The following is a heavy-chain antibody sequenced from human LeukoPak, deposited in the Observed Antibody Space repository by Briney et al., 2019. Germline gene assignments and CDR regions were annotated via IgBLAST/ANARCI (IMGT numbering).Heavy chain of an antibody. CDR1: GFTFSSYW. Sequence: GGSLRLSCAASGFTFSSYWMSWVRQAPGKGLEWVANIKQDGSEKYYVDAVKGRFTISRDNAKNSLYLQMNSLRAEDTAVYYCASPHCSSTSCFPWGQGTLVTVSS. J-gene: IGHJ5*02. V-gene: IGHV3-7*03. D-gene: IGHD2-2*01. CDR3: ASPHCSSTSCFP. CDR2: IKQDGSEK.